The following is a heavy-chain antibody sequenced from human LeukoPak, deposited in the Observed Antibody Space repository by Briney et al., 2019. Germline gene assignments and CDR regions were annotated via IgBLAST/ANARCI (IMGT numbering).Heavy chain of an antibody. CDR2: IYHSGST. CDR3: ARDRWDDYSNSLNWFDP. Sequence: SGTLSLTCAVSGGSISSSNWWSWVRQPPGKGLEWIGEIYHSGSTNYNPSLKSRVTISVDRSKNQFSLKLSSVTAADTAVYYCARDRWDDYSNSLNWFDPWGQGTLVTVSS. V-gene: IGHV4-4*02. J-gene: IGHJ5*02. CDR1: GGSISSSNW. D-gene: IGHD4-11*01.